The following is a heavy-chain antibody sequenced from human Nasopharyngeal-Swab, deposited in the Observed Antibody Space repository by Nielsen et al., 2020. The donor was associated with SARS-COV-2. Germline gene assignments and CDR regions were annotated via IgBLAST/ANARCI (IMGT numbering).Heavy chain of an antibody. CDR2: IKSKTDGGTT. J-gene: IGHJ6*02. V-gene: IGHV3-15*01. Sequence: GGSLRLSCAASGFTFSNAWMSWARQAPGKGLEWVGRIKSKTDGGTTDYAAPVKGRFTISRDDSKNTLYLQMNSLKTEDTAVYYCTTDPRTPPNYYDSSGYYFRYYYYYYGMDVWGQGTTVTVSS. CDR1: GFTFSNAW. CDR3: TTDPRTPPNYYDSSGYYFRYYYYYYGMDV. D-gene: IGHD3-22*01.